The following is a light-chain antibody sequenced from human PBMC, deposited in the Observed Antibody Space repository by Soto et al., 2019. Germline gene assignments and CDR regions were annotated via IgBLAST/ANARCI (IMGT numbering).Light chain of an antibody. CDR3: QQYKSNWT. J-gene: IGKJ1*01. CDR2: MAS. CDR1: QSISTW. Sequence: DIQLTQSPSTLSASVGDRVTLTCRASQSISTWLAWYQQKPGKAPKVLIYMASKLESGVPSRFSGSGSGTEFTLTISSLQPDDLATYYCQQYKSNWTFGQGTKVDIK. V-gene: IGKV1-5*03.